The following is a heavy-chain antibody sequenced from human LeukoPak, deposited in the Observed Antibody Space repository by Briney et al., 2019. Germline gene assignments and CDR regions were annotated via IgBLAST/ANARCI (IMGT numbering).Heavy chain of an antibody. CDR1: GGTFSSYA. CDR3: ARGPYYGSGSRADGMDV. V-gene: IGHV1-18*01. CDR2: ISPYNGNT. Sequence: ASVKVSCKASGGTFSSYAISWVRQAPGQGLEWMGWISPYNGNTNYAQKFQGRVTMTADTSTSIVYMELRSLRSDDTAVYYCARGPYYGSGSRADGMDVWGKGTTVTVSS. J-gene: IGHJ6*04. D-gene: IGHD3-10*01.